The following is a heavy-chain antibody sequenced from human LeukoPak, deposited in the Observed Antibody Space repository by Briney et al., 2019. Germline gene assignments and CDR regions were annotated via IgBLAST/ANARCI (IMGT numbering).Heavy chain of an antibody. D-gene: IGHD3-9*01. CDR3: ASDYYDILTGYYPVWFDP. Sequence: GGSLRLSCAASGFTFSSYGMNWVRQAPGKGLEWVSYISSSGSTIYYADSVKGRFTISRDNAKNSLYLQMDSLRAEDTAVYYCASDYYDILTGYYPVWFDPWGQGTLSPSPQ. CDR2: ISSSGSTI. V-gene: IGHV3-48*03. CDR1: GFTFSSYG. J-gene: IGHJ5*02.